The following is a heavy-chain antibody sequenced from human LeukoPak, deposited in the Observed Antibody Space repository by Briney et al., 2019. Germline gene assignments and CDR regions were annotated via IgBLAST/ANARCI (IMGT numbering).Heavy chain of an antibody. CDR2: MNPNSGNT. J-gene: IGHJ3*02. CDR3: ARGLLTYYYDTPVAFDI. Sequence: GASVKVSCKASGYTFTSYDINWVRQATGQGLEWMGWMNPNSGNTGYAQKFQGRVTMTRNTSISTAYMELSSLRSEDTAVYYCARGLLTYYYDTPVAFDIWGQGTMVTVSS. CDR1: GYTFTSYD. D-gene: IGHD3-22*01. V-gene: IGHV1-8*01.